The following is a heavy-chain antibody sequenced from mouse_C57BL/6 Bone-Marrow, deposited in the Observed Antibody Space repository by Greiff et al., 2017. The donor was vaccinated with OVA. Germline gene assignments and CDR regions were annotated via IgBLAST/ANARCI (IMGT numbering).Heavy chain of an antibody. V-gene: IGHV1-81*01. J-gene: IGHJ2*01. CDR1: GYTFTSYG. CDR2: IYPRSGNT. CDR3: ARGGYYYFDY. Sequence: VKLQQSGAELARPGASVKLSCKASGYTFTSYGISWVKQRTGQGLEWIGEIYPRSGNTYYNEKFKGKATLTADKSSSTAYMELRSLTSEDSAVYFCARGGYYYFDYWGQGTTLTVAS. D-gene: IGHD2-3*01.